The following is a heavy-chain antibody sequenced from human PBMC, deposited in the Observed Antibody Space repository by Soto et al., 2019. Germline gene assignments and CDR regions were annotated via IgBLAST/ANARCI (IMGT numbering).Heavy chain of an antibody. V-gene: IGHV4-30-4*01. J-gene: IGHJ3*02. D-gene: IGHD6-6*01. CDR3: VREVGELDYSSSPDAFDI. Sequence: TSATLSLSCTVSGGSISSGDYYWSWVRQPPGKGLEWIAYIYYSGTTYYNPSLKSRVTMSRDTSKNQFSLKLESVTAADTAVYYCVREVGELDYSSSPDAFDIWGQWRMVT. CDR2: IYYSGTT. CDR1: GGSISSGDYY.